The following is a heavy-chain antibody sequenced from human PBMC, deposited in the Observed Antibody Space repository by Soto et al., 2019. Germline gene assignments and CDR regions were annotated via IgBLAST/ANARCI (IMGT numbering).Heavy chain of an antibody. CDR2: THYSGYT. V-gene: IGHV4-30-4*08. Sequence: ASETRSLTCTVSSGSIGTNNFYFNWIRQPPGKGLEWIGCTHYSGYTYYNPSLKSRITISIDTSRNQFSLELTSVTAADTAVYYCAGDDYGSDYWGQGTLVT. J-gene: IGHJ4*02. CDR3: AGDDYGSDY. CDR1: SGSIGTNNFY. D-gene: IGHD4-17*01.